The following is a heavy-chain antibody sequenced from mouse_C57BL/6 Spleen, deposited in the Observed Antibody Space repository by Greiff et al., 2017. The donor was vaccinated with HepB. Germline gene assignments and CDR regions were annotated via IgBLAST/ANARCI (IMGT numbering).Heavy chain of an antibody. V-gene: IGHV1-7*01. D-gene: IGHD2-2*01. CDR1: GYTFTRYW. CDR3: ARMGGYDGLFDY. Sequence: QVHVKPSGAELAQPGASVKLSCKASGYTFTRYWMHWVKQRPGQGLEWIGYINPSSVYTKYNQKFKDKATLTADKSSSTAYMQLSSLTYEDSAVYYCARMGGYDGLFDYWGQGTTLTVSS. J-gene: IGHJ2*01. CDR2: INPSSVYT.